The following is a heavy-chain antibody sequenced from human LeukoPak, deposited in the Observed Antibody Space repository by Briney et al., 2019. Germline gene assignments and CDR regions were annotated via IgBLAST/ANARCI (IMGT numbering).Heavy chain of an antibody. CDR3: ARHYGP. J-gene: IGHJ5*02. D-gene: IGHD4-17*01. V-gene: IGHV4-39*01. CDR1: GVSISSSSYY. CDR2: IYHSGST. Sequence: SETLSLTCTVSGVSISSSSYYWGWIRQPPGKGLEWIGSIYHSGSTYYNPSLKSRVTISVDTSRNQFSLNLSSVTAADTAAYYCARHYGPWGQGTLVVVSS.